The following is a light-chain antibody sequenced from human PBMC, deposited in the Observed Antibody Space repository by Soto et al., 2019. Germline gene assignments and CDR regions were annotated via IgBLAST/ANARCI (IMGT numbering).Light chain of an antibody. CDR3: QQYYSTPIT. J-gene: IGKJ5*01. V-gene: IGKV4-1*01. Sequence: DIVMTQSPDSLAVSLGERATINCKSSQSILYSSNNKEKLAWYQQKPGRPPKLLIYWASTRESGVPDRFSGSGSGTDFTLTISSLQAEDVAVYYCQQYYSTPITFGQGTRLEIK. CDR2: WAS. CDR1: QSILYSSNNKEK.